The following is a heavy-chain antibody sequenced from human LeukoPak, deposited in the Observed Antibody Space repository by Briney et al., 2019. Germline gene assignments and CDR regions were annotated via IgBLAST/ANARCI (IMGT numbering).Heavy chain of an antibody. CDR1: GGSISSSSYY. CDR3: ARHSRSGSGGYENAFDI. CDR2: IYSGGST. J-gene: IGHJ3*02. Sequence: PSETLSLTCTVSGGSISSSSYYWDWIRQSPGKGLEWIGNIYSGGSTYYTPSLKSRVAISVDTSKNQFSLKLSSVTAADTAIYFCARHSRSGSGGYENAFDIWGQGTMVTVSS. D-gene: IGHD5-12*01. V-gene: IGHV4-39*01.